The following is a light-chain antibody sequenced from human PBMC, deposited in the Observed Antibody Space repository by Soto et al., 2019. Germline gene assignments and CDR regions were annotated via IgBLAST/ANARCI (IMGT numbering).Light chain of an antibody. J-gene: IGLJ3*02. CDR3: QSYDTSLSAWV. Sequence: QAVVTQPPSVSGAPGQGVTISCTGSSSNIGAGFDVHWYQQLPRTAPKLLIYGNINRPSGVPDRFSASKSGTSASLAITGLQAEDEADYYCQSYDTSLSAWVFGGGTQLTVL. V-gene: IGLV1-40*01. CDR1: SSNIGAGFD. CDR2: GNI.